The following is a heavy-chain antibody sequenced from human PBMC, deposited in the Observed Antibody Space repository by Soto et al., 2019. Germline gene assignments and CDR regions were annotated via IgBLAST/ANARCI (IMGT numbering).Heavy chain of an antibody. J-gene: IGHJ3*02. Sequence: QVQLVQSGAEVKKPGASVKVSCKASGYTFTSYDINWVRQATGQGLEWMGWMNPNSGNTGYAQKFQGRVTMTRNTSISTAYMELSSLRSEDTAVYYCARGLWFGELEPLAFDIWGQGTMVTVSS. CDR3: ARGLWFGELEPLAFDI. CDR2: MNPNSGNT. CDR1: GYTFTSYD. D-gene: IGHD3-10*01. V-gene: IGHV1-8*01.